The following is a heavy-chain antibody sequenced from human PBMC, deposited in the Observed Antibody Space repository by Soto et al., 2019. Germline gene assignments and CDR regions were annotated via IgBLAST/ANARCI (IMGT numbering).Heavy chain of an antibody. CDR1: GYTLTSYA. J-gene: IGHJ6*02. V-gene: IGHV1-3*01. Sequence: ASVKVSCKDSGYTLTSYAMHWVRQAPGQRLEWMGWINAGNGNTKYSQKFQGRVTITRDTSASTAYMELSSLRSEDTAVYYCARAVDTAPMDVWGQGTTVTVSS. CDR2: INAGNGNT. D-gene: IGHD5-18*01. CDR3: ARAVDTAPMDV.